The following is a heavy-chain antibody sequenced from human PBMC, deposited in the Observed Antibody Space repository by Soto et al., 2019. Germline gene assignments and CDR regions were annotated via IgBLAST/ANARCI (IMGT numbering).Heavy chain of an antibody. Sequence: PGGSLRLSCAASGFTFSSYSMNWVRQAPGKGLEWVSSISGSGNYTHYADFLRGRFTISRDNAKTSLYLQMNSLRAEDTAVYYCAREGINNYNEYYFDSWGQGTVVTVYS. CDR3: AREGINNYNEYYFDS. V-gene: IGHV3-21*01. CDR2: ISGSGNYT. CDR1: GFTFSSYS. J-gene: IGHJ4*02. D-gene: IGHD4-4*01.